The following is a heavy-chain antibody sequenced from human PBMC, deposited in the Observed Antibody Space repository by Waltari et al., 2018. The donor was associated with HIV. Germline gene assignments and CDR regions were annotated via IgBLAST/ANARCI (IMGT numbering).Heavy chain of an antibody. D-gene: IGHD6-13*01. CDR3: VKEHQYSHTWYSYYGMDV. CDR1: GFTFSNYG. J-gene: IGHJ6*02. CDR2: MSVSGGNP. V-gene: IGHV3-23*01. Sequence: EVQLLESGGGLVQTGGSLRLSCAASGFTFSNYGMNWVRRAPGKGLELCSAMSVSGGNPYYVYSLNGRFTISRDNSKNTLYRQMNSLRAEDTAVYFCVKEHQYSHTWYSYYGMDVWGQGTTVTVSS.